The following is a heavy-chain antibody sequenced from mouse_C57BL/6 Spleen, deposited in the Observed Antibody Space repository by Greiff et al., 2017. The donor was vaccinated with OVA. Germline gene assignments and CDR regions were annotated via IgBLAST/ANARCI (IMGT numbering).Heavy chain of an antibody. J-gene: IGHJ3*01. V-gene: IGHV3-6*01. CDR3: AREGGYDGYYEGFAY. CDR2: ISYDGSN. CDR1: GYSITSGYY. Sequence: VQLKESGPGLVKPSQSLSLTCSVTGYSITSGYYWNWIRQFPGNKLEWMGYISYDGSNNYNPSLKNRISITRDTSKNQFFLKLNSVTTEDTATYYCAREGGYDGYYEGFAYWGQGTLVTVSA. D-gene: IGHD2-3*01.